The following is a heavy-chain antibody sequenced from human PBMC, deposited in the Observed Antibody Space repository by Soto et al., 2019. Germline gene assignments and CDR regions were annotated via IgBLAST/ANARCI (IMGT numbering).Heavy chain of an antibody. Sequence: PSETLSLTCGVYGASFSGYFWNWIRQRPGKGLEWIGEIDHSGRTTYNPSLKSRVTISVDTSKIQFSLNLKSVTAADTAVYYCARGGRPFLRGYLDFWGQGTLVTVSS. V-gene: IGHV4-34*01. J-gene: IGHJ4*02. CDR2: IDHSGRT. D-gene: IGHD4-17*01. CDR3: ARGGRPFLRGYLDF. CDR1: GASFSGYF.